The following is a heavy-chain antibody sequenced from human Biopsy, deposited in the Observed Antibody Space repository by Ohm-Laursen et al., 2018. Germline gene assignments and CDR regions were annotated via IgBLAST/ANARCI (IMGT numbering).Heavy chain of an antibody. CDR3: ARQFASGRFYFDY. CDR2: SATGAAT. D-gene: IGHD3-10*01. J-gene: IGHJ4*02. Sequence: GSLRLSCTASGFTVSTTYMSWVRRAPGKGLEWVSTASATGAATYYADSVKGRFIISRDNSKNTLYLQMDILRADDSAIYYCARQFASGRFYFDYWGQGTRVTVSS. CDR1: GFTVSTTY. V-gene: IGHV3-53*01.